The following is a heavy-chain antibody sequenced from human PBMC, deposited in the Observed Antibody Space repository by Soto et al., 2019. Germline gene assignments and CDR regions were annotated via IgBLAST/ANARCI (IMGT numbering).Heavy chain of an antibody. CDR2: ISAYNGNT. V-gene: IGHV1-18*01. J-gene: IGHJ6*02. D-gene: IGHD3-3*01. CDR3: ARDRPWYYDFWSGYYPDYYDYGMDV. Sequence: ASVKVSCKASGYTFTSYGISWVRQAPGQGLEWMGWISAYNGNTNYAQKLQGRVTMTTDTSTSTAYMELRSLRSDDTAVYYCARDRPWYYDFWSGYYPDYYDYGMDVWGQGTTVTVSS. CDR1: GYTFTSYG.